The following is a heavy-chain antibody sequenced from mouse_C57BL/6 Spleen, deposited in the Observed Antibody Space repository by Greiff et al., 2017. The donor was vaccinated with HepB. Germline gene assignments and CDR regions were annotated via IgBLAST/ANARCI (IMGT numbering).Heavy chain of an antibody. CDR1: GFTFSDAW. J-gene: IGHJ4*01. Sequence: EVQVVESGGGLVQPGGSMKLSCAASGFTFSDAWMDWVRQSPEKGLEWVAEIRNKANNHATYYAESVKGRFTISRDDSKSSVYLQMNSLRAEDTGIYYCTRRWFYAMDYWGQGTSVTVSS. D-gene: IGHD2-3*01. V-gene: IGHV6-6*01. CDR3: TRRWFYAMDY. CDR2: IRNKANNHAT.